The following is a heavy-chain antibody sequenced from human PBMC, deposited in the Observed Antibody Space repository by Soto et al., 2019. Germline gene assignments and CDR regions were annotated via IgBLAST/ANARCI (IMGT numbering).Heavy chain of an antibody. CDR1: GFTFSSYS. Sequence: GGSPRLCCAASGFTFSSYSMNWVRQAPGKGLEWVSYISSSSSTIYYADSVKGRFTISRDNAKNSLYLQMNSLRDEDTAVYYCARDRIVGATFFDYWGQGTLVTVSS. V-gene: IGHV3-48*02. D-gene: IGHD1-26*01. CDR3: ARDRIVGATFFDY. CDR2: ISSSSSTI. J-gene: IGHJ4*02.